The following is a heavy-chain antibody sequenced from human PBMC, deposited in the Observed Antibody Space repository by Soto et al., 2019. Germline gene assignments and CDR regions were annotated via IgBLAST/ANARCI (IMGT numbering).Heavy chain of an antibody. Sequence: SETLSLTCTVSGGSISSSSYYWGWIRQPPGKGLEWIGSIYYSGSTYYNPSLKSRVTISVDTSKNQFSLKLSSVTAADTAVYYCARHYTDELYRAESSSGYYYLLDYWGQGTLVTVSS. J-gene: IGHJ4*02. CDR1: GGSISSSSYY. CDR3: ARHYTDELYRAESSSGYYYLLDY. CDR2: IYYSGST. V-gene: IGHV4-39*01. D-gene: IGHD3-22*01.